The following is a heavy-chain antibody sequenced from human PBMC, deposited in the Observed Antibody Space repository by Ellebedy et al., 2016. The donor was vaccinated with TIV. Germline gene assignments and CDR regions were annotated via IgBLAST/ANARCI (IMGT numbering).Heavy chain of an antibody. CDR1: GYSFTTYY. CDR3: ATAPPQYYYDSSGYYLAYFDY. J-gene: IGHJ4*02. V-gene: IGHV1-46*01. Sequence: ASVKVSCKASGYSFTTYYMHWVRQAPGQGLEWMGIINPSGGSTSYAQKVQGRVTMTEDTSTDTAYMELSSLRSEDTAVYYCATAPPQYYYDSSGYYLAYFDYWGQGTLVTVSS. CDR2: INPSGGST. D-gene: IGHD3-22*01.